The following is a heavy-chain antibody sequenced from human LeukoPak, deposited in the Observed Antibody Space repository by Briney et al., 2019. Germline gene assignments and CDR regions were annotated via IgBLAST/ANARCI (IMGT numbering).Heavy chain of an antibody. D-gene: IGHD1-26*01. CDR1: GFTFSSYS. V-gene: IGHV3-21*01. Sequence: GGSLRLSCAASGFTFSSYSMNWVRQAPGKGLEWVSSISSSSSYIYYADSVKGRFTISRDNAKNSLYLQMNSLRAEDTAVYYCARDRREWELQTFDYWGQGTLVTVSS. CDR3: ARDRREWELQTFDY. CDR2: ISSSSSYI. J-gene: IGHJ4*02.